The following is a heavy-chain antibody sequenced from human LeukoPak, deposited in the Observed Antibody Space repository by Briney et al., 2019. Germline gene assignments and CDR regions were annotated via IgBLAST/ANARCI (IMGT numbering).Heavy chain of an antibody. D-gene: IGHD3-22*01. CDR1: EFTFSSYA. CDR3: ARDPIARITMILESGAFDI. Sequence: GGSLRLSCAASEFTFSSYAMSWVRQAPGEGLEWVSGISYSGGSTYYADSVKGRFTISRDNSKNTLYLQMNSLRAEDTAVYYCARDPIARITMILESGAFDIWGQGTMVTVSS. V-gene: IGHV3-23*01. CDR2: ISYSGGST. J-gene: IGHJ3*02.